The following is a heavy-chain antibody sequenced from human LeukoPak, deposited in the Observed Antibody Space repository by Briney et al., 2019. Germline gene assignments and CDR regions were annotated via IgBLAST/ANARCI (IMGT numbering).Heavy chain of an antibody. Sequence: SETLSLTCAVYGESFSGYYWTWIRQPPGKGLEWIGEINHSGSTKDNPSLKSRVTLSVDTSKNQFSLKLSSVTAADTAVYYCAFLDAIGSADYWGQGTLVTVSS. J-gene: IGHJ4*02. CDR1: GESFSGYY. V-gene: IGHV4-34*01. CDR3: AFLDAIGSADY. D-gene: IGHD2-8*01. CDR2: INHSGST.